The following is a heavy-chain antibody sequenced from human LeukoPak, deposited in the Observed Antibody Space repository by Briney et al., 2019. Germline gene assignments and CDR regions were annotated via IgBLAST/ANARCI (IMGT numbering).Heavy chain of an antibody. Sequence: ASVKVSCKASGYTFTSYAMHWVRQAPGQRLKWMGWINAGNGNTKYSQKFQGRVTITRDTSASTAYTELSSLRSEDTAVYYCARAARYVANWFDPWGQGTLVTVSS. CDR3: ARAARYVANWFDP. D-gene: IGHD3-16*01. J-gene: IGHJ5*02. V-gene: IGHV1-3*01. CDR1: GYTFTSYA. CDR2: INAGNGNT.